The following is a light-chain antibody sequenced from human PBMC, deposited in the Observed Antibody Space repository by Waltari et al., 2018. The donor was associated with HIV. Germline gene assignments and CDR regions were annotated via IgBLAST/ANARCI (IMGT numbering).Light chain of an antibody. CDR3: GTWDSRLSVWV. V-gene: IGLV1-51*01. Sequence: QAALTHPPSMSPASGQRFTLPCAGRSSDLATTYVSWYPQFPGTAPKHLIYDNVKRPSGNPDRFSGSKSGTSASLAISGHQTAYEADYYSGTWDSRLSVWVFGGGTKVTVL. CDR1: SSDLATTY. J-gene: IGLJ2*01. CDR2: DNV.